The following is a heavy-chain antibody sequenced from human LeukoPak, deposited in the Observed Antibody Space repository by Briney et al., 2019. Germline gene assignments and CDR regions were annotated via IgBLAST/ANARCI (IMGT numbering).Heavy chain of an antibody. J-gene: IGHJ4*02. V-gene: IGHV3-15*01. CDR3: TTAGRRGALLYDS. Sequence: SGGSLRLSCEASGFTFSNAWMNWVRQAPGRGLEWVGRIRSKIDGGTTDDAAPVKGRFTISRDDSKNTLYLQMNSLKTEDTAVYYRTTAGRRGALLYDSWGQGTLVTVSS. CDR2: IRSKIDGGTT. D-gene: IGHD2-2*02. CDR1: GFTFSNAW.